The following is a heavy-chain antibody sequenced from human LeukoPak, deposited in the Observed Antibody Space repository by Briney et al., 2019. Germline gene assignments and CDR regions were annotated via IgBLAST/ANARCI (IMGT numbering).Heavy chain of an antibody. CDR3: ARVFGELYDLNY. J-gene: IGHJ4*02. V-gene: IGHV1-2*02. CDR2: INPNSGGT. Sequence: ASVKVSCKASGYTFTGYYMHWVRQAPGQGLEWMGWINPNSGGTKYAQKFQGRVTMTRDTSISTVYMELSRLRSDDTAVYYCARVFGELYDLNYWGQGTLVTVSS. D-gene: IGHD3-10*01. CDR1: GYTFTGYY.